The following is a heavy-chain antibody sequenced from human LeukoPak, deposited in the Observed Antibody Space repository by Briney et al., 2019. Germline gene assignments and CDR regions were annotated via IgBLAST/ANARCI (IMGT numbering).Heavy chain of an antibody. CDR2: IIPIFGTA. CDR3: ARVNRRDYYYYYMDV. D-gene: IGHD2/OR15-2a*01. V-gene: IGHV1-69*13. J-gene: IGHJ6*03. Sequence: SVKVSCKASGGTFSSYAISWVRQAPGQGLEWMGGIIPIFGTANYAQKFQGRVTITADESTSTAYMELSSLRSEDTAVYYCARVNRRDYYYYYMDVWGKGTTVTVSS. CDR1: GGTFSSYA.